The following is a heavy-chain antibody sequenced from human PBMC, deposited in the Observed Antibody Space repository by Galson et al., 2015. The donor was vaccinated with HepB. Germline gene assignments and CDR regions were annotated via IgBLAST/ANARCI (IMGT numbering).Heavy chain of an antibody. CDR1: GFTFGSYA. CDR3: AKVFPEKTDGWYRQALYYFDS. J-gene: IGHJ4*02. V-gene: IGHV3-23*01. Sequence: SLRLSCAASGFTFGSYAVNWVRQASGKGLEWVSAISDSGGRTYYADSVKGRFTISRDNTKNTLYLQMNSLRADDTAIYFCAKVFPEKTDGWYRQALYYFDSWGQGTRVTVSS. CDR2: ISDSGGRT. D-gene: IGHD6-19*01.